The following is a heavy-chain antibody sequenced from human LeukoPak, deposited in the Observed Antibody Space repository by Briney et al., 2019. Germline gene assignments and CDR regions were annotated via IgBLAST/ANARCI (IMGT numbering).Heavy chain of an antibody. CDR2: ISAYNGNT. V-gene: IGHV1-18*01. D-gene: IGHD2-15*01. CDR1: GYTFTSYG. CDR3: ARAPGYCSGGSCYFYFDY. J-gene: IGHJ4*02. Sequence: ASVKVSCKAFGYTFTSYGISWVRQAPGQGLEWMGWISAYNGNTNYAQKLQGRVTMTTDTSTSTAYMELRSLRSDDTAVYYCARAPGYCSGGSCYFYFDYWGQGTLVTVSS.